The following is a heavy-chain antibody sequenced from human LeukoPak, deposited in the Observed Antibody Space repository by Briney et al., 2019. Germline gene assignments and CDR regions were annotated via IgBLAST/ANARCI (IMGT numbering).Heavy chain of an antibody. D-gene: IGHD6-13*01. J-gene: IGHJ4*02. CDR2: ISYDGSNK. CDR3: ARDRSSLYYFDY. V-gene: IGHV3-30-3*01. CDR1: GFTFSSYA. Sequence: GRSLRLSCAASGFTFSSYAMHWVRQAPGQGLEWVAVISYDGSNKYYADSVKGRFTISRDNSKNTLYLQMNSLRAEDTAVYYCARDRSSLYYFDYWGQGTLVTVSS.